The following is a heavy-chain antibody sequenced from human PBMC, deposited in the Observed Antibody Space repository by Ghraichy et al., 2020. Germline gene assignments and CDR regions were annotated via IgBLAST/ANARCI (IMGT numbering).Heavy chain of an antibody. CDR1: GYSISSGYY. J-gene: IGHJ4*02. D-gene: IGHD1-26*01. CDR3: ARGPLVGVTHY. Sequence: SETLSLTCTVSGYSISSGYYWGWIRQPPGKGLEWIGSIYHSGSTYYNPSLKSRVTISVDTSKNQFSLKLSSVTAADTAVYYCARGPLVGVTHYWGQGTLVTVSS. V-gene: IGHV4-38-2*02. CDR2: IYHSGST.